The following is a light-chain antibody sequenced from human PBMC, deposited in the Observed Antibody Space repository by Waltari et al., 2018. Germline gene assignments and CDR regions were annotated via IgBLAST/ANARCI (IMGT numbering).Light chain of an antibody. CDR1: QTIVETSSKKNY. J-gene: IGKJ2*01. V-gene: IGKV4-1*01. CDR3: QQYYTNPQT. Sequence: IVMTQSPALPAVSRGGMAITNCPSSQTIVETSSKKNYLAWYQHKPGQPPKLLISWASTRESGVPDRFSGSGSGADFTLTISSLQAEDVAVYSCQQYYTNPQTFGQGTKVEIK. CDR2: WAS.